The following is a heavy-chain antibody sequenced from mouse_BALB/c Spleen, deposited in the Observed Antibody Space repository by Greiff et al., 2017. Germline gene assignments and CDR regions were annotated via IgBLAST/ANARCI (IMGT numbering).Heavy chain of an antibody. D-gene: IGHD1-1*01. J-gene: IGHJ2*01. CDR3: ARGSGELRENFDY. Sequence: DVQLVESGGGLVKPGGSLKLSCAASGFTFSSYAMSWVRQTPEKRLEWVASISSGGSTYYPDSVKGRFTISRDNARNILYLQMSSLRSEDTAMYYCARGSGELRENFDYWGQGTTLTVSS. V-gene: IGHV5-6-5*01. CDR1: GFTFSSYA. CDR2: ISSGGST.